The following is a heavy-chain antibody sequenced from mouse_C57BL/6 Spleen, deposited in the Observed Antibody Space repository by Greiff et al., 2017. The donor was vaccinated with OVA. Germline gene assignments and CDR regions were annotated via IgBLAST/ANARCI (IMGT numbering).Heavy chain of an antibody. J-gene: IGHJ4*01. CDR1: GYTFTDYN. D-gene: IGHD2-5*01. CDR3: AKKEAYYSNYDYAMDY. Sequence: EVKLVESGPELVKPGASVKMSCKASGYTFTDYNMHWVKQSHGKSLEWIGYINPNNGGTSYNQKFKGKATLTVNKSSSTAYMELRSLTSEDSAVYYCAKKEAYYSNYDYAMDYWGQGTSVTVSS. CDR2: INPNNGGT. V-gene: IGHV1-22*01.